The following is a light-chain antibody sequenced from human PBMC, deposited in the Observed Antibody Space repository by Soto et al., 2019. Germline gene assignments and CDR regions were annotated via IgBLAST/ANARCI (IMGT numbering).Light chain of an antibody. CDR1: QSFSSN. V-gene: IGKV3-15*01. CDR3: QQYNNWPWT. CDR2: AAS. Sequence: EIVMTQSPATLSVSPGERATLSCRASQSFSSNLAWYQQKPGRAPRLLIYAASTRATGFPARFSGSGSGTEFTLTISSLQSEDYYCQQYNNWPWTFGQGTKVEIK. J-gene: IGKJ1*01.